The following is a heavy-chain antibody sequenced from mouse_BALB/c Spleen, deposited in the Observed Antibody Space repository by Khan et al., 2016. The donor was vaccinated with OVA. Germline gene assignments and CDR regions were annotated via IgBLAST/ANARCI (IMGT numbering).Heavy chain of an antibody. J-gene: IGHJ3*01. CDR2: INSDGSYT. Sequence: EVELVESGGDLVKPGGSLKLSCAASGFTFSNYGMSWVRQIPDKRLEWVATINSDGSYTYYPDSVQGRFTISRNNAKNTLSLEMISLRSDDTAMYYCASHLTGSFAYWGKGTLVTVFA. CDR3: ASHLTGSFAY. V-gene: IGHV5-6*01. CDR1: GFTFSNYG. D-gene: IGHD4-1*01.